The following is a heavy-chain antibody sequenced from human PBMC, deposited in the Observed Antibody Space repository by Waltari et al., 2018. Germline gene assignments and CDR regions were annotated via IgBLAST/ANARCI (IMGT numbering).Heavy chain of an antibody. CDR1: GFTFSSYA. V-gene: IGHV3-30-3*01. CDR2: ISYDGSNK. J-gene: IGHJ4*02. CDR3: AGGGIGYDYGYFDY. Sequence: QVQLVESGGGVVQPGRSLRLSCAASGFTFSSYAMHWVRQAPGKGVEWVAVISYDGSNKYYADSVKGRFNISRDNSKNTLYLQMNSLRAEDTAVYYCAGGGIGYDYGYFDYWGQGTLVTVSS. D-gene: IGHD5-12*01.